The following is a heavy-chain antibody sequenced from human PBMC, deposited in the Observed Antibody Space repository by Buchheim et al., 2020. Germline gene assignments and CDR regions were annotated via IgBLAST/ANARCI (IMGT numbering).Heavy chain of an antibody. CDR3: AKDRLTTVVTLVDY. CDR1: GFTFSSYA. CDR2: ISYDGSNK. Sequence: QVQLVESGGGVVQPGRSLRLSCAASGFTFSSYAMHWVRQAPGKGLEWVAVISYDGSNKYYADSVKGRFTISSDNSKNTLYLQMNSLRAEDTAVYYCAKDRLTTVVTLVDYWGQGTL. J-gene: IGHJ4*02. V-gene: IGHV3-30-3*01. D-gene: IGHD4-23*01.